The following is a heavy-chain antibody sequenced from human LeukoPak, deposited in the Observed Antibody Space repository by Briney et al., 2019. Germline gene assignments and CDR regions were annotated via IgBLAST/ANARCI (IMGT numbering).Heavy chain of an antibody. CDR1: GFTFSTYA. J-gene: IGHJ4*02. V-gene: IGHV3-64D*09. CDR3: VKSAYSGSYSSLDY. Sequence: GGSLRLSCSASGFTFSTYAMHWVRQAPGKGLEFVSAISSNGGSTFYADSVKGRFTISRDNSKDTLYLQMSSLRAEDTAVYYCVKSAYSGSYSSLDYWGQGTLVTVSS. D-gene: IGHD1-26*01. CDR2: ISSNGGST.